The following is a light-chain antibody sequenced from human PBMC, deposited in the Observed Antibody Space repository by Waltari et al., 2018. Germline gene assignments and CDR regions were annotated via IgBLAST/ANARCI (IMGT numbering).Light chain of an antibody. Sequence: DIQMTQSPSTLSASVGDRVTIVCRASQSISSWLAWYQQKSGKAPKLLIYKASSLESGVPTRFSGRGSGTEFTLTISSLQPDDFATYYCQQYSSDSTFGQGTKVEIK. V-gene: IGKV1-5*03. J-gene: IGKJ1*01. CDR2: KAS. CDR3: QQYSSDST. CDR1: QSISSW.